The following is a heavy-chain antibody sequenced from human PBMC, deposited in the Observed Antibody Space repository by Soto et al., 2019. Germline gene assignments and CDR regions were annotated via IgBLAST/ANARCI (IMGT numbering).Heavy chain of an antibody. CDR1: GGSFSGNS. J-gene: IGHJ3*02. CDR2: IDQTGST. V-gene: IGHV4-34*01. D-gene: IGHD2-21*02. CDR3: AIPGRGNCGGDRYPFRTYDI. Sequence: SETLSLTCAVYGGSFSGNSWTWIRQPPGKGLEWIGEIDQTGSTKYNPSLKSRVTISIDTSKNHFSLKLYSVTAADTAMYYCAIPGRGNCGGDRYPFRTYDIWGQGTMVTVSS.